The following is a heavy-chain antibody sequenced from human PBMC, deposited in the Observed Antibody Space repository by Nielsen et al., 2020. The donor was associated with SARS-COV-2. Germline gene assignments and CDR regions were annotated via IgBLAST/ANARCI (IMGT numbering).Heavy chain of an antibody. CDR3: ARDSNTYYYDSSGSYYFDY. CDR2: IYSGGST. Sequence: WIRQPPGKGLEWVSVIYSGGSTYYADSVKGRFTISRDNSKNTLYLQMNSLRAEDTAVYYCARDSNTYYYDSSGSYYFDYWGQGTLVTVSS. D-gene: IGHD3-22*01. V-gene: IGHV3-53*01. J-gene: IGHJ4*02.